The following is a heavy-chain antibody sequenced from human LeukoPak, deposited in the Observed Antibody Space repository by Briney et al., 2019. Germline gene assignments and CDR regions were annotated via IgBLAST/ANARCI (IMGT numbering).Heavy chain of an antibody. D-gene: IGHD3-3*01. J-gene: IGHJ5*02. Sequence: PGGSLRLSYAASGFTFNNYYMSWIRRAPGKGLEWISYISISGYSTYYADSVKGRFTISRDNAKNSLYLQMNNLRPEDTAFYYCARRYDFWSGYYGWFDPWGQGTLVTVSS. CDR3: ARRYDFWSGYYGWFDP. V-gene: IGHV3-11*04. CDR2: ISISGYST. CDR1: GFTFNNYY.